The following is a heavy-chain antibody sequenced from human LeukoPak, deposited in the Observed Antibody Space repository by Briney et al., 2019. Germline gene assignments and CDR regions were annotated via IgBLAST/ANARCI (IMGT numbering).Heavy chain of an antibody. CDR3: ARGHWDYDFWSAIPGRWFDP. V-gene: IGHV1-18*01. J-gene: IGHJ5*02. Sequence: ASVKVSCKASGYMFNNYGISWVRQAPGQGLEWMGWISTSNGNTNYAQKLQGRVTMTTDTSTSTAYMELSRLRSDDTAVYYCARGHWDYDFWSAIPGRWFDPWGQGTLVTVSS. CDR1: GYMFNNYG. CDR2: ISTSNGNT. D-gene: IGHD3-3*01.